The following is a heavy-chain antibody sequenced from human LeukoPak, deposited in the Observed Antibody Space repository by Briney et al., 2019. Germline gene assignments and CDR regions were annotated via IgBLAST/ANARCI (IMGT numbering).Heavy chain of an antibody. CDR1: GYTFTSYA. J-gene: IGHJ5*02. D-gene: IGHD2-15*01. CDR2: INTNTGNP. CDR3: AREYCSGGSCYSMFDP. Sequence: ASVKVSCKASGYTFTSYAMNWVRQAPGQGLERMGWINTNTGNPTYAQGFTGRFVFSLDTSVSTAYLQICSLKAEDTAVYYCAREYCSGGSCYSMFDPWGQGTLVTVSS. V-gene: IGHV7-4-1*01.